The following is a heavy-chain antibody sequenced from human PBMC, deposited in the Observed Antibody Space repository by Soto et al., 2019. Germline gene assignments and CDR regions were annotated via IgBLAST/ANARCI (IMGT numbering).Heavy chain of an antibody. J-gene: IGHJ4*02. CDR3: ARVDLAYKKPIQLYYY. CDR1: GYTFTSYV. Sequence: ASVKVSCKASGYTFTSYVISWVRQAPGQGLEWMGWISAYNGNTNYAQKLQGRVTMTTDTSTSTAYMELRSLRSDDTAVYYCARVDLAYKKPIQLYYYWGQGTLVTVSS. V-gene: IGHV1-18*01. D-gene: IGHD5-18*01. CDR2: ISAYNGNT.